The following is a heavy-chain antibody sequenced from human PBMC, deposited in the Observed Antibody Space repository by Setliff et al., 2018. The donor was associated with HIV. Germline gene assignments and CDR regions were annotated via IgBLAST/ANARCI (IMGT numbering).Heavy chain of an antibody. CDR1: GYGFSSHW. J-gene: IGHJ6*02. Sequence: GESLKISCKGSGYGFSSHWIAWVRQKPGKGLEWMGIIYPGDSDTRYSPSFQGQVTISADQSISTAYLQMDGLRAEDTAVYFCARDNLYSNTWNGSPVYGLDVWGQGTTVTVSS. V-gene: IGHV5-51*01. CDR3: ARDNLYSNTWNGSPVYGLDV. CDR2: IYPGDSDT. D-gene: IGHD3-3*01.